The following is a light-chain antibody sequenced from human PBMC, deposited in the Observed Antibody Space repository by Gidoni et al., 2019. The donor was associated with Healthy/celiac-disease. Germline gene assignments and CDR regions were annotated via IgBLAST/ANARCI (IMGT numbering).Light chain of an antibody. Sequence: QSALTQPASVSGPPGQSITISCTGTSIDVGGYNYVSWYQQHPGKAPKLMIYDVSNRPSGVSNRFSGSKSGNTASLTISGLQAEDEADYYCSSYTSSSTSVVFGGGTKLTVL. V-gene: IGLV2-14*01. CDR2: DVS. CDR3: SSYTSSSTSVV. CDR1: SIDVGGYNY. J-gene: IGLJ2*01.